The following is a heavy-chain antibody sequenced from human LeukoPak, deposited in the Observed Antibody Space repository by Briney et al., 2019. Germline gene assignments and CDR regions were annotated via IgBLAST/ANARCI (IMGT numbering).Heavy chain of an antibody. V-gene: IGHV4-39*01. CDR3: ARTVQLWSNAFDI. CDR2: IYYSGST. D-gene: IGHD5-18*01. Sequence: SETLSLTCTVSGGSISSSSYYWGWVRQPPGKGLGWIGSIYYSGSTYYNPSLKSRVTISVDTSRNQFSLKLSSVTAADTAVYYCARTVQLWSNAFDIWGQGTMVTVSS. J-gene: IGHJ3*02. CDR1: GGSISSSSYY.